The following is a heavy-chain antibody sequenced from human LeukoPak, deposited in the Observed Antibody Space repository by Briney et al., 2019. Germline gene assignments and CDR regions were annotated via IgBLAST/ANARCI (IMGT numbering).Heavy chain of an antibody. V-gene: IGHV3-21*01. CDR2: ISSSSSYI. J-gene: IGHJ5*02. D-gene: IGHD2-15*01. CDR1: GFTFSSYS. CDR3: ARDLREGGYCSGGSCPA. Sequence: PGGSLRLSCAASGFTFSSYSMNWVRQAPGKGPEWVSSISSSSSYIYYADSVKGRFTISRDNAKNSLYLQMNSLRAEDTAVYYCARDLREGGYCSGGSCPAWGQGTLVTVSS.